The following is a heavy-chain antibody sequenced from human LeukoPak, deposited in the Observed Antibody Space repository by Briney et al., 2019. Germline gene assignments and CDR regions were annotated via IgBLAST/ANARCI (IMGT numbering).Heavy chain of an antibody. CDR1: GFTFSSYA. J-gene: IGHJ4*02. CDR2: ISYDGSNK. V-gene: IGHV3-30-3*01. D-gene: IGHD3-16*01. Sequence: PGGSLRLSCAASGFTFSSYAMHWVRQAPGKGLEWVAVISYDGSNKYYADFVKGRFTISRDNSKNTLYLQMNSLRAEDTAVYYCARAHNDGGTFDYWGQGTLVTVTS. CDR3: ARAHNDGGTFDY.